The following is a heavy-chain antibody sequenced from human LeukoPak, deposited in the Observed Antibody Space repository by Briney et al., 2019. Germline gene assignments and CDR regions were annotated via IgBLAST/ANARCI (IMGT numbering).Heavy chain of an antibody. J-gene: IGHJ3*01. Sequence: SQTLSPTCALSAYSISSAYYWGWILQSPGKGLEWIATIFHSGSIYYNPSLKSRVTLSVDTSKNQFSLKLSSVTAADTALYYCARMGVSYYYDSSTYYPAAFDVWGQGTMVSVSS. CDR3: ARMGVSYYYDSSTYYPAAFDV. D-gene: IGHD3-22*01. CDR1: AYSISSAYY. CDR2: IFHSGSI. V-gene: IGHV4-38-2*01.